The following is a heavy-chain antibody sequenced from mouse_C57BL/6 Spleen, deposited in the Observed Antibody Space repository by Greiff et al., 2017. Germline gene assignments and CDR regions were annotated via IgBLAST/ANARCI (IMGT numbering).Heavy chain of an antibody. V-gene: IGHV1-42*01. J-gene: IGHJ3*01. Sequence: VQLKESGPELVKPGASVKISCKASGYSFPGYYMNWVKQSPEQSLEWIGEINPSTGGTTYNQKFKAKATLTVDKSSSTAYMQLKSLTSEDSAVYYCAVYYDFTWFAYWGQGTLVTVSA. CDR2: INPSTGGT. D-gene: IGHD2-4*01. CDR3: AVYYDFTWFAY. CDR1: GYSFPGYY.